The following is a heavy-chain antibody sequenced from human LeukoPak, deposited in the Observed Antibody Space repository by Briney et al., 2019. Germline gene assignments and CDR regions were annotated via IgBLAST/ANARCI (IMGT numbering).Heavy chain of an antibody. CDR3: ARDGSITMVRGYSFGFDY. J-gene: IGHJ4*02. Sequence: GASVKVSCKASGYTFTSYGISWVRQAPGQGLEWMGWISAYNGNTNYAQKLQGRVTMTTDTSTSTAYMELRSLRSDGTAVYYCARDGSITMVRGYSFGFDYWGQGTLVTVSS. CDR2: ISAYNGNT. CDR1: GYTFTSYG. D-gene: IGHD3-10*01. V-gene: IGHV1-18*01.